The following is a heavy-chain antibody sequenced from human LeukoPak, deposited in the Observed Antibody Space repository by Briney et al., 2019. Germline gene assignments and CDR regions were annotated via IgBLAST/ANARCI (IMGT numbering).Heavy chain of an antibody. CDR1: GFSFSSSA. D-gene: IGHD3-16*01. J-gene: IGHJ4*02. CDR3: VKEASKTFGIYTADY. Sequence: GGSLRLSCAASGFSFSSSAMGWVRRAPQKGLEWVSAIPASGPKTYYTGSVRGRFTISRDNSKNTVYLQMQSLRAEDTAVYYCVKEASKTFGIYTADYWGQGTLVTVSS. V-gene: IGHV3-23*01. CDR2: IPASGPKT.